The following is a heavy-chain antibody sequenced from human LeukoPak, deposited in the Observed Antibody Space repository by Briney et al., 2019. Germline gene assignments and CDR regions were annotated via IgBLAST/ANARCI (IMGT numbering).Heavy chain of an antibody. J-gene: IGHJ4*02. Sequence: GGSLRLSCAASGFTVSSNYMSWVRQAPGKGLEWVANINKDGNDKNYVDSVKGRFTISRDNAKNSLYLQMNSLRAEDTAVYYCARYGSSWDFDYWGQGTLVTVSS. CDR3: ARYGSSWDFDY. CDR1: GFTVSSNY. D-gene: IGHD6-13*01. CDR2: INKDGNDK. V-gene: IGHV3-7*01.